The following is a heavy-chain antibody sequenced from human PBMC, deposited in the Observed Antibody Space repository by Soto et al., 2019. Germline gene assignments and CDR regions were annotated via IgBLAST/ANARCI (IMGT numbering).Heavy chain of an antibody. CDR1: GYSFTSYW. CDR3: ASHMAASRLGMDV. Sequence: PGESLKISCKGSGYSFTSYWIGWVRQMPGKVLEWMGIIYPGDSDTRYSPSFQGQVTISADKSISTAYLQWSSLKASDTAMYYCASHMAASRLGMDVWGQGTTVTVS. CDR2: IYPGDSDT. J-gene: IGHJ6*02. V-gene: IGHV5-51*01. D-gene: IGHD6-13*01.